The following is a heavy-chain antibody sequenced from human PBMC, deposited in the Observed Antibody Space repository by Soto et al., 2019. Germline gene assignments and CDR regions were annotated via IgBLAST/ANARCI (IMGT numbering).Heavy chain of an antibody. Sequence: ASVKVSCKASGYTFTSYAMHWVRQAPGQRLEWMGWINAGNGNTKYSQKFQGRVTITRDTSASTAYMELSSLRSEDTAVYYCAREKSYYDSSGFRHNWFDPWGQGTLFTVSS. CDR2: INAGNGNT. CDR1: GYTFTSYA. CDR3: AREKSYYDSSGFRHNWFDP. D-gene: IGHD3-22*01. V-gene: IGHV1-3*01. J-gene: IGHJ5*02.